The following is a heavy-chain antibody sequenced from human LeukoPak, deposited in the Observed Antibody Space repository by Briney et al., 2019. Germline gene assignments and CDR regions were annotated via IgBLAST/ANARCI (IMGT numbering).Heavy chain of an antibody. CDR2: MNIDGSEK. CDR3: ARTTNY. Sequence: GGSLRLSCAASGFTFSNYWMGWVRQAPGKRLEWVANMNIDGSEKYYVDSVKGRFTISRDNAKNSLYLQMNSLRAEDTAVYYCARTTNYWGRGTLVTVSS. J-gene: IGHJ4*02. V-gene: IGHV3-7*03. CDR1: GFTFSNYW. D-gene: IGHD1-1*01.